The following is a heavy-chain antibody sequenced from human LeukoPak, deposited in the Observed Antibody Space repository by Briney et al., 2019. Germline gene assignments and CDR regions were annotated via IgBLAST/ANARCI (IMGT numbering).Heavy chain of an antibody. D-gene: IGHD3-10*01. Sequence: VASVKVSCKASGGTFSSYAISWVRQAPGQGLEWMGRIIPILGIANYAQKFQGRVTITADKSTSTAYMELSSLRSEDTAVYYCARTHSGSYSHDYWGQGTLVTVSS. J-gene: IGHJ4*02. V-gene: IGHV1-69*04. CDR3: ARTHSGSYSHDY. CDR1: GGTFSSYA. CDR2: IIPILGIA.